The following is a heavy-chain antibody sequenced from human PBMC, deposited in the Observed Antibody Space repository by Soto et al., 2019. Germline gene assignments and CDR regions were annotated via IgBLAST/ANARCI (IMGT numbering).Heavy chain of an antibody. CDR1: GFTFSSYE. CDR2: ISSSGSTI. Sequence: GGSLRLSCAASGFTFSSYEMNWVRQAPGKGLEWVSYISSSGSTIYYADSVKGRFTISRDNAKNSLYLQMNSLRAEDTAVYYCARDGLAERYWSGGSCYPTRDYYGMDVWGQWTTVTVSS. D-gene: IGHD2-15*01. V-gene: IGHV3-48*03. CDR3: ARDGLAERYWSGGSCYPTRDYYGMDV. J-gene: IGHJ6*02.